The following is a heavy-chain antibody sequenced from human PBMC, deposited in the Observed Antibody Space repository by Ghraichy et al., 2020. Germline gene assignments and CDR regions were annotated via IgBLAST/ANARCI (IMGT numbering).Heavy chain of an antibody. CDR2: IIPIFGTA. CDR1: GGTFSSYA. J-gene: IGHJ6*02. D-gene: IGHD2-2*01. CDR3: ASPLWDIVVVPAANDLPTYYYYGMDV. Sequence: SVKVSCKASGGTFSSYAISWVRQAPGQGLEWMGGIIPIFGTANYAQKFQGRVTITADESTSTAYMELSSLRSEDTAVYYCASPLWDIVVVPAANDLPTYYYYGMDVWGQGTTVTVSS. V-gene: IGHV1-69*13.